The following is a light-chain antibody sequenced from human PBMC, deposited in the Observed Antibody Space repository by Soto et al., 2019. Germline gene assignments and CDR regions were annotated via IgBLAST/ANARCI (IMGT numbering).Light chain of an antibody. Sequence: DFQMTQSPWARAASVGERGTSTCRASQNISKWLAWYQQRPGAAPKVLVYGASTLYTGVPSRFSGSESGAVFTLTISSLQPEDFATYYCQQLHSYPITFGQGTQLEIK. V-gene: IGKV1-5*01. CDR2: GAS. J-gene: IGKJ5*01. CDR1: QNISKW. CDR3: QQLHSYPIT.